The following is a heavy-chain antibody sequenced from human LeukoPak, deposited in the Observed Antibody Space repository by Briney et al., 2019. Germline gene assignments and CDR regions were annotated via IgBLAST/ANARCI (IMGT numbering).Heavy chain of an antibody. CDR2: ISSSTSTI. J-gene: IGHJ4*02. CDR3: ARDRGGIDY. Sequence: GGSLRLSCAACGFTFSTYAMNLVRQAPGKGLEWLSYISSSTSTIYYADSVKGRFTVSRDNAKNSLYLQMNSLRAEDTAVYYCARDRGGIDYWGQGTLVTVSS. D-gene: IGHD3-10*01. CDR1: GFTFSTYA. V-gene: IGHV3-48*01.